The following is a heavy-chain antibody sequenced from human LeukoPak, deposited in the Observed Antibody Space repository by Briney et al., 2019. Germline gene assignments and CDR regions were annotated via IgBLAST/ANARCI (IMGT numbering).Heavy chain of an antibody. J-gene: IGHJ6*03. CDR3: ARGPIVGAIYYYYYMDV. CDR1: GYTFTSYG. Sequence: ASVKVSCKASGYTFTSYGISWVRQAPGQGLEWMGWMNPNSGNTGYAQKFQGRVTITRNTSISTAYMELSSLRSEDTAVYYCARGPIVGAIYYYYYMDVWGKGTTVTVSS. D-gene: IGHD1-26*01. CDR2: MNPNSGNT. V-gene: IGHV1-8*03.